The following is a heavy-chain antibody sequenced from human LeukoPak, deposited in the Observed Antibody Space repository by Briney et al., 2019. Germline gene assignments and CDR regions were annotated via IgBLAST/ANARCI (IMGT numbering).Heavy chain of an antibody. CDR1: GYTFTDYY. Sequence: ASVKVSCKASGYTFTDYYMHWVRQAPGQGLEWMGWINPNSGGTNYAQKFQGRVTMTRETSISTAYMELSRLRSDDTAVYYCARALSGSNYYMDVWGKGTTVTVSS. J-gene: IGHJ6*03. CDR3: ARALSGSNYYMDV. V-gene: IGHV1-2*02. CDR2: INPNSGGT. D-gene: IGHD3-22*01.